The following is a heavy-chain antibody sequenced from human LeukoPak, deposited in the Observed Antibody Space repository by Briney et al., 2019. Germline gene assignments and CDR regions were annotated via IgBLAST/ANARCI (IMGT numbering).Heavy chain of an antibody. D-gene: IGHD3-22*01. CDR3: ARDLTMIVVVNAFDI. Sequence: PSETLSLTCTVSGGSISSYYWSWIRQPPGKGLEWIGYIYYSGSTNYNPSLKSRVTISVDTSKNQFSLKLSSVTAADTAVYYCARDLTMIVVVNAFDIWGQGTMVTVSS. V-gene: IGHV4-59*12. CDR2: IYYSGST. J-gene: IGHJ3*02. CDR1: GGSISSYY.